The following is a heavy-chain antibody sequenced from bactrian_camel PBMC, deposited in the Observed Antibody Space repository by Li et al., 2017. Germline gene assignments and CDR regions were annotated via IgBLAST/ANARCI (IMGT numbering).Heavy chain of an antibody. CDR2: INRGGGTT. J-gene: IGHJ4*01. V-gene: IGHV3S40*01. Sequence: QLVESGGGLVQPGGSLRLSCSASGFTFSAYDVSWVRQRPGKGLEWVSTINRGGGTTYYANSVKGRFTISRDNPKNTLYLQMNNLKTEDTAVYYCATVWSGGYGPPVNWGQGTQVTVS. CDR1: GFTFSAYD. D-gene: IGHD2*01. CDR3: ATVWSGGYGPPVN.